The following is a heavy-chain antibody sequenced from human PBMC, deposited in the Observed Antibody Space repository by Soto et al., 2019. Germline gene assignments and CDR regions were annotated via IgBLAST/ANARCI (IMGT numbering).Heavy chain of an antibody. CDR3: ASLGDSSTFDY. V-gene: IGHV3-7*02. CDR1: GFTFSSYW. CDR2: IKQDGSEK. D-gene: IGHD6-19*01. J-gene: IGHJ4*02. Sequence: EVQLVESGGGLVQPGGSLRLSCAASGFTFSSYWMSWVRQAPGKGLEWVANIKQDGSEKYYVDSVKGRFTISRDNAKNSLYLQMNSLRAEDTAVYYCASLGDSSTFDYWGQGTLVTVSS.